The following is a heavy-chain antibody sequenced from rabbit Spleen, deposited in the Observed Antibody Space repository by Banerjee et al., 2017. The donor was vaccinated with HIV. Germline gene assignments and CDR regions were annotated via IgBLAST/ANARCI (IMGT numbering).Heavy chain of an antibody. V-gene: IGHV1S45*01. Sequence: QEQLEESGGDLVQPEGSLTLTCTASGFSFSGSYWIWWVRQAPGKGLEWIACIYTSSGFTYYANWAKGRFTISKTSSTTVTLQMTSLTAADTATYFCARGSAAMTMMITGFYLNLWGPGTLVTVS. CDR3: ARGSAAMTMMITGFYLNL. CDR2: IYTSSGFT. J-gene: IGHJ4*01. CDR1: GFSFSGSYW. D-gene: IGHD2-1*01.